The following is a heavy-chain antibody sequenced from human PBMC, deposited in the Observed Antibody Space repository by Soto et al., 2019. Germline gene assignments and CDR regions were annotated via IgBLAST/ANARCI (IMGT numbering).Heavy chain of an antibody. CDR2: INHSGSF. CDR1: GGSLRGYD. Sequence: PSETLSLTCHVYGGSLRGYDWNWIRQPPGKGLEWIGEINHSGSFSYTPSLKSRVTMSVDTSKNQFSLKLSSLTAADTAVYYCARTGSYYDSSGSYYYAMDVWGQGTTVTVS. V-gene: IGHV4-34*01. J-gene: IGHJ6*02. CDR3: ARTGSYYDSSGSYYYAMDV. D-gene: IGHD3-22*01.